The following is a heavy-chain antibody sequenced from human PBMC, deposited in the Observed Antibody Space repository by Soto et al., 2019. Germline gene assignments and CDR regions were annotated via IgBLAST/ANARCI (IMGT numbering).Heavy chain of an antibody. CDR2: VSAYNGNT. V-gene: IGHV1-18*04. J-gene: IGHJ6*01. CDR3: AREAGYDFWSGYPNYYYYYGMEV. D-gene: IGHD3-3*01. CDR1: GYTFTSYG. Sequence: ASLKVSCKASGYTFTSYGISWVRQAPVQGLEWMGWVSAYNGNTNYAQKLQGRVTMTTDTSTSTAYMELRSLRSDDTAVYYCAREAGYDFWSGYPNYYYYYGMEVWGQGTTFSVSS.